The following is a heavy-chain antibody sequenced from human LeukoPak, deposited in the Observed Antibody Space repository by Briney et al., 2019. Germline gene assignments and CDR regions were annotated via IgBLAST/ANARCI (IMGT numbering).Heavy chain of an antibody. CDR3: ARDAGSRITDGDMAFDI. Sequence: SETLSLTCTVSGGSISSGDYYWSWIRQPPGKGLEWIGYIYYSGSTYYNPSLKSRVTISVDTSKNQFSLKLSSVTAAGTAVNYCARDAGSRITDGDMAFDIWGQGTMVTVSS. CDR1: GGSISSGDYY. V-gene: IGHV4-30-4*01. J-gene: IGHJ3*02. D-gene: IGHD3-10*01. CDR2: IYYSGST.